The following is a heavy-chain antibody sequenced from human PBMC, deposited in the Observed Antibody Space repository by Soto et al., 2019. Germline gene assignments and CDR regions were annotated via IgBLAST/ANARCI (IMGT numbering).Heavy chain of an antibody. CDR3: ARGGMGIFGVVSDAFDI. Sequence: EVQLVESGGGLVQPGGSLRLSCAASGFTFSSYDMHWVRQATGKGLEWVSAIGTAGDTYYPVSVKGRFTISRENAKSSLYLQMNSLRAGDTAVYYCARGGMGIFGVVSDAFDIWGQGTMVTVSS. D-gene: IGHD3-3*01. CDR1: GFTFSSYD. V-gene: IGHV3-13*01. J-gene: IGHJ3*02. CDR2: IGTAGDT.